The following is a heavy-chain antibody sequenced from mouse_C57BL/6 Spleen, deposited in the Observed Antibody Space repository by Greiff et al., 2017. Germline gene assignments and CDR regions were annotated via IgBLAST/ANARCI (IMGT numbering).Heavy chain of an antibody. D-gene: IGHD1-1*01. CDR3: ASSYGSSWFAY. Sequence: QVQLKQPGAELVMPGASVKLSCKASGYTFTSYWMHWVKQRPGQGLEWIGEIDPSDSYTNYNQKFKGKSTLTVDKSSSTAYMQLSSLTSEDSAVYYCASSYGSSWFAYWGQGTLVTVSA. J-gene: IGHJ3*01. V-gene: IGHV1-69*01. CDR2: IDPSDSYT. CDR1: GYTFTSYW.